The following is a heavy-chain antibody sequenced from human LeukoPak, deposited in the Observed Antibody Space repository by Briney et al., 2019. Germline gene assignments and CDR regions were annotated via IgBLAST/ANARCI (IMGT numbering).Heavy chain of an antibody. D-gene: IGHD2-2*01. V-gene: IGHV3-30*04. CDR1: GFTFSSYA. CDR2: TSYDGSNK. Sequence: GGSLRLSCAASGFTFSSYAMHWVRQAPGKGLEWVAVTSYDGSNKYYADSVKGRFTISRDNSKNTLYLQMNSLRAEDTAVYYCAKEGGIVVVPAATHYWGQGTLVTVSS. J-gene: IGHJ4*02. CDR3: AKEGGIVVVPAATHY.